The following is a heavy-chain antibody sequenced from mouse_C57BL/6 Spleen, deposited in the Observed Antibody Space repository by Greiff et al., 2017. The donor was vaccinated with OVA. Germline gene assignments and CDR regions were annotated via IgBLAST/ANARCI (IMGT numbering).Heavy chain of an antibody. D-gene: IGHD2-4*01. J-gene: IGHJ1*03. CDR2: FVPDEGDT. V-gene: IGHV14-4*01. Sequence: QLQSCAELVRRGASFEMFCSASCFFNIDDDYLCWVQRPEQGLVWFGWFVPDEGDTEYASKFQGKATITADTSSNTAYLQLSSLTSEDTAVYYCTTVIDYERYFDVWGTGTTVTVSS. CDR3: TTVIDYERYFDV. CDR1: CFFNIDDDY.